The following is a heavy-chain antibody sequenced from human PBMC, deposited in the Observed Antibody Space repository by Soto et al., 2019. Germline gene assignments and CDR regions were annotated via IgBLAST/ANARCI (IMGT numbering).Heavy chain of an antibody. V-gene: IGHV3-74*01. J-gene: IGHJ4*02. D-gene: IGHD2-21*01. CDR1: GFTFSSYW. CDR2: INSNGRNT. CDR3: ATYGH. Sequence: PGGSLRLSCAASGFTFSSYWMHWVRQAPGKGLVWVSRINSNGRNTNYADSVKGRFTISRDNAKNTLYLQMNSLRAEDTAVYYCATYGHWGQGTQVTVSS.